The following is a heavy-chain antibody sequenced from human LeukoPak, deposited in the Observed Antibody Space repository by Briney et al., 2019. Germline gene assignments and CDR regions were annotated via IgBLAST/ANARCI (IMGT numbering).Heavy chain of an antibody. CDR1: GYSISSGYY. D-gene: IGHD2-2*01. V-gene: IGHV4-38-2*02. Sequence: PSETLSLTCTVSGYSISSGYYWGWIRQPPGKGLEWIGSIYHSGSTYHNPSLKSRVTISVDTSKNQFSLKLSSVTAADTAVYYCARAIVVVPAAMWFDPWGQGTLDTVSS. CDR3: ARAIVVVPAAMWFDP. CDR2: IYHSGST. J-gene: IGHJ5*02.